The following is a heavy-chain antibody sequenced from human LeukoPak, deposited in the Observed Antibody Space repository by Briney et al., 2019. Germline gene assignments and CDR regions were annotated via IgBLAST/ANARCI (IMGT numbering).Heavy chain of an antibody. Sequence: GGSLRLSCAASGFTFSSYGMHWVRQAPGKGPEWVAIIWYDGSNKYYTDSVKGRFTISRDNSKNMLYLQMSSLRAEDTAVYYCARGGMTANNIDYWGQGTLVTVSS. CDR3: ARGGMTANNIDY. V-gene: IGHV3-33*01. CDR1: GFTFSSYG. CDR2: IWYDGSNK. J-gene: IGHJ4*02. D-gene: IGHD2-21*02.